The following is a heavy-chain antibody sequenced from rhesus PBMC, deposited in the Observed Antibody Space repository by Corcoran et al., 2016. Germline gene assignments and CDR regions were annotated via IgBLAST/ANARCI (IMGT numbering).Heavy chain of an antibody. CDR2: VAPEDGEA. D-gene: IGHD2-21*01. CDR1: GYTFTNYY. Sequence: EVQLVQSGAEVKKPGASVNISCKASGYTFTNYYLPWVRQAPGKGLEWMGRVAPEDGEAINAQQLQDRVTITEDTSTDTAYMEMSSLRSEDTAVYYCATLWEVVSDYCGQGVLVTVSS. CDR3: ATLWEVVSDY. J-gene: IGHJ4*01. V-gene: IGHV1-111*02.